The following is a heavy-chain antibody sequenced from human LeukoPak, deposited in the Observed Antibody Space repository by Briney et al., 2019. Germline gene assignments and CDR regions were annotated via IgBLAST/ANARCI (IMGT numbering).Heavy chain of an antibody. CDR2: IYSGGST. CDR3: AREDYYDSLS. V-gene: IGHV3-53*01. CDR1: GFTVSSNY. D-gene: IGHD3-22*01. J-gene: IGHJ4*02. Sequence: PGGSLRLSCAASGFTVSSNYMSWVRQAPGKGLEWVSIIYSGGSTYYADSVKGRFTISRDNSKNTLYLQMNSLRAEDTAVYYCAREDYYDSLSWGQGTLVTVSS.